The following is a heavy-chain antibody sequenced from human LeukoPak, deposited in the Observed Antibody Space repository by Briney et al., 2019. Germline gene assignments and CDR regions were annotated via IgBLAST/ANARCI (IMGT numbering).Heavy chain of an antibody. J-gene: IGHJ4*02. Sequence: GGSLRLSCAASGFTFSDYYMSWIRQAPGKGLEWVSYISNTGSIIKYADSVKGRFTISRDNSKNTLYLQMNSLRAEDTAVYYCAKAGYYYDSSGYSSGYYFDYWGQGTLVTVSS. CDR2: ISNTGSII. V-gene: IGHV3-11*04. CDR1: GFTFSDYY. D-gene: IGHD3-22*01. CDR3: AKAGYYYDSSGYSSGYYFDY.